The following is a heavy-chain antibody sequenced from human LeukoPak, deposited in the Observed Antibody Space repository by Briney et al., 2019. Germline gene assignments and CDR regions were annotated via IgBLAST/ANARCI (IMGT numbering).Heavy chain of an antibody. J-gene: IGHJ6*04. CDR2: IIPIFGTA. CDR3: ASAGITVVRGVPPNYYYYYGMDV. D-gene: IGHD3-10*01. CDR1: GGTFSSYA. V-gene: IGHV1-69*06. Sequence: SVKVSCKASGGTFSSYAISWVRQAPGQGLEWMGGIIPIFGTANYAQKFQGRVTITADKSTSTAYMELSSLRSEDTAVYYCASAGITVVRGVPPNYYYYYGMDVWGKGTTVTVSS.